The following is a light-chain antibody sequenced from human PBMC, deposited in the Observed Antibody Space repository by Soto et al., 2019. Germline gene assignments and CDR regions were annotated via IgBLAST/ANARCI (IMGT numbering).Light chain of an antibody. J-gene: IGKJ2*01. CDR1: LNVGSF. Sequence: IRMTQSPSSMSGSXGDRVSLTCRSGLNVGSFLNRYQQKPGTAPRLXXYATSNLQSGVTSRISGSGSGTAFTRTISSLQPEDFATYFCQQSYSAQYTFGQGTKVDIK. CDR3: QQSYSAQYT. V-gene: IGKV1-39*01. CDR2: ATS.